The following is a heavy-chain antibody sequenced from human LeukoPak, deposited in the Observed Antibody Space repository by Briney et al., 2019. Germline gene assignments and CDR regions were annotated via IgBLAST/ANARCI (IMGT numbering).Heavy chain of an antibody. V-gene: IGHV4-30-4*01. Sequence: SQTLSLTCTVSGGSISSGDYYWSWIRQPPGKGLEWIGYIYYSGSTYYNPSLKSRVTISVDTSKNQFSLKLSSVTAADTAVYHCARSCSGGSCYSDWFDPWGQGTLVTVSS. CDR2: IYYSGST. D-gene: IGHD2-15*01. CDR3: ARSCSGGSCYSDWFDP. J-gene: IGHJ5*02. CDR1: GGSISSGDYY.